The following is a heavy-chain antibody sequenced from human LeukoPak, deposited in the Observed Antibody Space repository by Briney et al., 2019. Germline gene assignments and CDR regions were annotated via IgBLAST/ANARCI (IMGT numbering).Heavy chain of an antibody. J-gene: IGHJ3*02. CDR3: ARDRIGYGIFDI. V-gene: IGHV4-59*01. Sequence: SETLSLTCTVSGDSISSYYWTWIRQPPGKGLEWIGYTSYSGSTNYNPSLKSRVTISVDTSKNQLSLKLSSVTAAGTAGYYCARDRIGYGIFDIWGQGTMVTVSS. CDR2: TSYSGST. CDR1: GDSISSYY. D-gene: IGHD2-2*03.